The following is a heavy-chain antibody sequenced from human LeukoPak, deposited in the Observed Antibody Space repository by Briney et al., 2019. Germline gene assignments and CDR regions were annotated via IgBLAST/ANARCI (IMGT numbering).Heavy chain of an antibody. V-gene: IGHV3-30*18. J-gene: IGHJ4*02. D-gene: IGHD2-15*01. CDR3: AKDRQCSGGSCYPGFDS. CDR1: GFTFSIYG. CDR2: ISYDGSIQ. Sequence: GRSLRLSCAASGFTFSIYGMHWVRQAPGKGLEWVTLISYDGSIQHYVDSVKGRFTIARDNSKNTVYLQMNTLRAEDTAVYYCAKDRQCSGGSCYPGFDSWGQGTLVTVSS.